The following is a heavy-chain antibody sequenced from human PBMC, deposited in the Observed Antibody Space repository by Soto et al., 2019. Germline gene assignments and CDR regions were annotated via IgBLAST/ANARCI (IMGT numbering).Heavy chain of an antibody. CDR3: AKDATVGATDYFDS. CDR1: GFSFVSYA. J-gene: IGHJ4*02. D-gene: IGHD1-26*01. CDR2: ITGSGGST. V-gene: IGHV3-23*01. Sequence: EVQLLQSGGGLVQPGGSLRLSYATSGFSFVSYAMSWVRQAPGKGLEWVSTITGSGGSTYYPDSVKGRFSTSRDNSNNTLHLQMNSLRAEDTAIYYCAKDATVGATDYFDSWGQGILVTVSS.